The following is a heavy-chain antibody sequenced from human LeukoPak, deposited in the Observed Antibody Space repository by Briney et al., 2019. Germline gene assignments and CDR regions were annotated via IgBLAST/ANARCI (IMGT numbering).Heavy chain of an antibody. J-gene: IGHJ5*02. D-gene: IGHD2-15*01. Sequence: GESLKISCKASGYSFTSYWIPWVRQMPGKGLEWMGRIDPRDSYANYSPSSQGHVTISADRSISTAYLQWSSLKASDTAMYYCARLHPTSCSPGTCYWFDPWGQGTLVTVSS. CDR2: IDPRDSYA. CDR3: ARLHPTSCSPGTCYWFDP. CDR1: GYSFTSYW. V-gene: IGHV5-10-1*01.